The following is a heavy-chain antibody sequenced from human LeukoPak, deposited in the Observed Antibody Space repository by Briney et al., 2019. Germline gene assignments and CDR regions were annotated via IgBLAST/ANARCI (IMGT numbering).Heavy chain of an antibody. J-gene: IGHJ6*02. CDR2: IKQDGSEK. CDR3: ARSYDSSGYAGYYYYGMDV. CDR1: GFTFSSYW. D-gene: IGHD3-22*01. V-gene: IGHV3-7*01. Sequence: GGSLRLSCAASGFTFSSYWMSWVRQAPGKGLEWVANIKQDGSEKYYVDSVKGRFTISRDNAKNSLYLQMSSLRAEDTAVYYCARSYDSSGYAGYYYYGMDVWGQGTTVTVSS.